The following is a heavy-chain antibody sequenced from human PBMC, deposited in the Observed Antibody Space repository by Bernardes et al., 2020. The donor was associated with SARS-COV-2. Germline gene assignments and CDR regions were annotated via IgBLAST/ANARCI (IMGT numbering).Heavy chain of an antibody. CDR3: ARRRYGDFGVDV. V-gene: IGHV5-51*01. CDR2: IYPGDSDT. J-gene: IGHJ6*02. Sequence: GGYLKNTCHGTDSTLTHYWIGWERPIPGKGLEWMGIIYPGDSDTKYSPSFQGRVTISADKSVNTAYLQWSSLKASDTAIYYCARRRYGDFGVDVWGQGTTVTVSS. D-gene: IGHD4-17*01. CDR1: DSTLTHYW.